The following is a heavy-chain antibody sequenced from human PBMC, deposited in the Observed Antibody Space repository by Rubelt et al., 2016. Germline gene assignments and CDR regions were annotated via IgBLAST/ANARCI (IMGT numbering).Heavy chain of an antibody. J-gene: IGHJ3*02. CDR1: GGTFSSYA. CDR3: AREAGATIGGAFDI. CDR2: IIPIIGTA. D-gene: IGHD1-26*01. Sequence: QVQLVQSGAEVKKPGSSVKVSCKASGGTFSSYAFSWVRRPPGQGLEWMGGIIPIIGTANDRQQFGGRSTITADETKMTDCKERSSRRSEDTAVYYGAREAGATIGGAFDIWGQGTMVTVSS. V-gene: IGHV1-69*12.